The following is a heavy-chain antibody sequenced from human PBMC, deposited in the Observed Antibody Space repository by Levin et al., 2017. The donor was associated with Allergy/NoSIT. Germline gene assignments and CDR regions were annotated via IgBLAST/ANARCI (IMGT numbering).Heavy chain of an antibody. V-gene: IGHV3-30-3*01. CDR3: AREGDIVVVPAAMESDYYYYYMDV. CDR1: GFTFSSYA. CDR2: ISYDGSNK. D-gene: IGHD2-2*01. Sequence: GESLKISCAASGFTFSSYAMHWVRQAPGKGLEWVAVISYDGSNKYYADSVKGRFTISRDNSKNTLYLQMNSLRAEDTAVYYCAREGDIVVVPAAMESDYYYYYMDVWGKGTTVTVSS. J-gene: IGHJ6*03.